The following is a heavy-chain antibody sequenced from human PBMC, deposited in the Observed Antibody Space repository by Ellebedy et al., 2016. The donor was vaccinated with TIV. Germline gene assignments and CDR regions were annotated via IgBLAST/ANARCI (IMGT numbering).Heavy chain of an antibody. V-gene: IGHV1-69*13. CDR2: IIPIFGTA. Sequence: SVKVSXKASGGTFSSYAISWVRQAPGQGLEWMGGIIPIFGTANYAQKFQGRVTITADESTSTAYMELRSLRSDDTAVYYCARVIGSYGDYWGQGTLVTVSS. D-gene: IGHD2-15*01. J-gene: IGHJ4*02. CDR3: ARVIGSYGDY. CDR1: GGTFSSYA.